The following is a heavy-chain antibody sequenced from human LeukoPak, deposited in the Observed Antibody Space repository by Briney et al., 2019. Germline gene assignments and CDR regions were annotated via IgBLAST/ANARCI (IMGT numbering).Heavy chain of an antibody. CDR2: ISGSGTGT. Sequence: PGGSLRLSCAASGFTFSSSAMSWVRQAPGKGLYWVSAISGSGTGTYYAESVKGRFTISRDNSKNTLYLQMNSLRAEDTAVYYCAKEGGTGTRFDYWGQGTLVTVSS. D-gene: IGHD1-7*01. J-gene: IGHJ4*02. CDR1: GFTFSSSA. CDR3: AKEGGTGTRFDY. V-gene: IGHV3-23*01.